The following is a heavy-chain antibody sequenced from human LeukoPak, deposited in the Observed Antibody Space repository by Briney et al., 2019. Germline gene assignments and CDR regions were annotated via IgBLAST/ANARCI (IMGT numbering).Heavy chain of an antibody. Sequence: SETLSLTCTVSDASINSGSYYWTWIRQPAGKGLQWIGRVYISGSTNYNPSLKSRVTISVDTSKNQFSLKLSSVTAADTAVYYCARVHEQWLAYDYWGQGTLVTVSS. CDR2: VYISGST. CDR1: DASINSGSYY. V-gene: IGHV4-61*02. J-gene: IGHJ4*02. D-gene: IGHD6-19*01. CDR3: ARVHEQWLAYDY.